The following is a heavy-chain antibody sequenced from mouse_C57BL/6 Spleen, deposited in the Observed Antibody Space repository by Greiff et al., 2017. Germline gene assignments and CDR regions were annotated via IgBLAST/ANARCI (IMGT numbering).Heavy chain of an antibody. V-gene: IGHV2-6*03. CDR3: ARESDGYDRGYAMDY. CDR2: IWSDGST. CDR1: GFSLTSYG. Sequence: VKVVESGPGLVAPSQSLSITCTVSGFSLTSYGVHWVRQPPGKGLEWLVVIWSDGSTTYNSALKSRLSISKDNSKSQVFLKMNSLQTDDTAMYXCARESDGYDRGYAMDYWGQGTSVTVSS. J-gene: IGHJ4*01. D-gene: IGHD2-2*01.